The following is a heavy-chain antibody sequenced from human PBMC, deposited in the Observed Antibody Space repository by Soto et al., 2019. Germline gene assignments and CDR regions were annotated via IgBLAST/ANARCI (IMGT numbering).Heavy chain of an antibody. CDR2: IYGTGNT. J-gene: IGHJ6*02. V-gene: IGHV4-39*01. Sequence: QLQLQESGPGLVKPSETLSLSCTVSGGSITSSFYWGWIRQPPGKGLEWIGSIYGTGNTYYNPSLXXRVTISAGTSKNQFSLNLISVTAAATAVYYCRSSSRYSTDVWGQGATVTVSS. CDR1: GGSITSSFY. D-gene: IGHD6-13*01. CDR3: RSSSRYSTDV.